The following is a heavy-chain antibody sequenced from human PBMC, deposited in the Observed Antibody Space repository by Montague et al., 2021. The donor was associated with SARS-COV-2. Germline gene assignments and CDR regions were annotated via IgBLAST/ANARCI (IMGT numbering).Heavy chain of an antibody. D-gene: IGHD5-18*01. V-gene: IGHV4-39*01. Sequence: SETLSLTCTVTGGPISGSSDYWGWIRQSPGKGLEWIASVDYSGNTYYSPSLKSRLTISVDTSKNPFPLKLNSVTAADTALYYCARREYSYGWGDWGQGTLVTVSS. J-gene: IGHJ4*02. CDR2: VDYSGNT. CDR1: GGPISGSSDY. CDR3: ARREYSYGWGD.